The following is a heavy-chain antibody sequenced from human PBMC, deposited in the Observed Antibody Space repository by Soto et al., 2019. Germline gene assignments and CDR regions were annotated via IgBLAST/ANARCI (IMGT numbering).Heavy chain of an antibody. V-gene: IGHV3-7*03. D-gene: IGHD6-13*01. J-gene: IGHJ4*02. CDR3: ARDSSPGIAAAGIDY. CDR1: GFTFSSYW. CDR2: IKQDVSEK. Sequence: GGSLRLSCAASGFTFSSYWMSWVRQAPGKGLEWVANIKQDVSEKYYVDSVKGRFTISRDNAKNSLYLQMNSLRAEDTAVYYCARDSSPGIAAAGIDYWGQGTLVTGS.